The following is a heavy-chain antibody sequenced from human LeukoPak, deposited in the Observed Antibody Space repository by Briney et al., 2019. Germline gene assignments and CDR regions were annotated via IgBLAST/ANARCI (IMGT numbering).Heavy chain of an antibody. V-gene: IGHV1-18*01. D-gene: IGHD3-10*01. J-gene: IGHJ5*02. CDR3: ARLLSGSGFDP. CDR2: ISAFNRNT. CDR1: GYTFTSFG. Sequence: ASVKVSCKASGYTFTSFGISWVRQAPGQGLEWMGWISAFNRNTNYAQKLQGRVTMTTDTSTSTAYMELRSLRSDDTAVYYCARLLSGSGFDPWGQGTLVTVSS.